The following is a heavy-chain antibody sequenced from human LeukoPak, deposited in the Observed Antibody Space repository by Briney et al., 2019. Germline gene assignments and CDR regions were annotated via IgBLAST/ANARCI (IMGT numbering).Heavy chain of an antibody. CDR3: ATLWDLNVGPNGFDI. CDR1: GFTFDDYA. CDR2: ISWNSGSI. Sequence: GGSLRLSCAASGFTFDDYAMHWVRQAPGKGLEWVSGISWNSGSIGYADSVKGRFTISRDNAKSSLFLQLNSLRAEDTAVYYCATLWDLNVGPNGFDIWGQGTLVTVSS. V-gene: IGHV3-9*01. J-gene: IGHJ3*02. D-gene: IGHD1-26*01.